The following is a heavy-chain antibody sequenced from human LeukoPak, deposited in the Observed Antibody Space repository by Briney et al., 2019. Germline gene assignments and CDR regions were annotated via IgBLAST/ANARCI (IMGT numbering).Heavy chain of an antibody. CDR3: ARASRITMIVGV. D-gene: IGHD3-22*01. Sequence: PGGSLRLSCAASGFTFSSYAMHWVRQAPGKGLEWVAVISYDGSNKYYADSVKGRFTISRDNSKNTLYLQMNSLRAEDTAVYYCARASRITMIVGVWGQGTRVTVSS. CDR2: ISYDGSNK. CDR1: GFTFSSYA. V-gene: IGHV3-30-3*01. J-gene: IGHJ6*02.